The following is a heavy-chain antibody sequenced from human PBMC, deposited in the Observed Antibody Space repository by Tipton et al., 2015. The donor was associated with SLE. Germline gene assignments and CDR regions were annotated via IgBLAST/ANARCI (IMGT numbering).Heavy chain of an antibody. Sequence: QLVQSGAEVKKPGASVKVSCKASGYSFTSYYIHWVRQAPGQGLEWMGLINPSGGRTNYAQRFQGRIIMTRDTSTSTVYMELSSLRSEDTAIYYCARPVAGVTPMTSYAFEVWGQGAMVTVSS. CDR1: GYSFTSYY. J-gene: IGHJ3*01. CDR3: ARPVAGVTPMTSYAFEV. CDR2: INPSGGRT. D-gene: IGHD4-17*01. V-gene: IGHV1-46*01.